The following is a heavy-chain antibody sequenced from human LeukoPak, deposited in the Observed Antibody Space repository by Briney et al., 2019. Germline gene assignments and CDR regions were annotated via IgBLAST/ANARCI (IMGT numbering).Heavy chain of an antibody. CDR3: ARRYYYDSSGYYGYYYYMDV. D-gene: IGHD3-22*01. CDR1: GYTFTGYY. CDR2: INPNSGGT. V-gene: IGHV1-2*04. J-gene: IGHJ6*03. Sequence: ASVKVSCKASGYTFTGYYMHWVRQAPGQGLEWMGWINPNSGGTNYAQKFQGWVTMTRDTSISTAYMELSRLRSDDTAVYYCARRYYYDSSGYYGYYYYMDVWGKGTTVTVSS.